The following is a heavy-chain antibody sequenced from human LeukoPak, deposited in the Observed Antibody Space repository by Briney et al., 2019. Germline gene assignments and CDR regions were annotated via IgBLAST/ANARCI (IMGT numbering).Heavy chain of an antibody. V-gene: IGHV1-18*01. J-gene: IGHJ4*02. Sequence: ASVKVSCKASGYTYTRYSISWMRQAPGQGLEWMGWISAYNGNTNYAQKLQGRVTMTTDTSTSTAYMELRSLRYDDTAVYYCARGGSGWYLDLWGQGTLVTVSS. D-gene: IGHD6-19*01. CDR3: ARGGSGWYLDL. CDR1: GYTYTRYS. CDR2: ISAYNGNT.